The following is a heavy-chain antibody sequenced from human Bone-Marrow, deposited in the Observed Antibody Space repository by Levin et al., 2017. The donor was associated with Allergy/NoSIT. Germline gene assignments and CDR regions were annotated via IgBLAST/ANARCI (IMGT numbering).Heavy chain of an antibody. CDR3: ARSLRAIVVVPAAIGTDDY. J-gene: IGHJ4*02. CDR2: IYYSGST. V-gene: IGHV4-39*01. D-gene: IGHD2-2*01. Sequence: SQTLSLTCTVSGGSISSSSYYWGWIRQPPGKGLEWIGSIYYSGSTYYNPSLKSRVTISVDTSKNQFSLKLSSVTAADTAVYYCARSLRAIVVVPAAIGTDDYWGQGTLVTVSS. CDR1: GGSISSSSYY.